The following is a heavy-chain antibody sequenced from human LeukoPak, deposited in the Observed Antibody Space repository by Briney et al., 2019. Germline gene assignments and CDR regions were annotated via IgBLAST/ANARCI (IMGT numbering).Heavy chain of an antibody. D-gene: IGHD2-15*01. CDR1: AFSFSSYS. J-gene: IGHJ3*01. CDR3: ARLDAAGRVLNA. V-gene: IGHV3-7*01. Sequence: GGSLRLSCASSAFSFSSYSISWVRQAPRKGLEWVANVNIDGTEQHFVDSVEGRFTISRDNAKRSLFLQMNSLRADDTAVYYCARLDAAGRVLNAWGQGTMVSVSS. CDR2: VNIDGTEQ.